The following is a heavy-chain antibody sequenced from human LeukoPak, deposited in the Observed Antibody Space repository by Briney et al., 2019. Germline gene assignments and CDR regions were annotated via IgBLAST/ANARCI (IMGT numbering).Heavy chain of an antibody. V-gene: IGHV4-34*01. CDR1: GGSFSGYY. Sequence: SGTLSLTCAVYGGSFSGYYWSWIRQPPGKGLEWIGEINHSGSTNYNPSLKSRVTISVDTSKNQFSLKLSSVTAADTAVYYCARLVARFDPWGQGTLVTVSS. D-gene: IGHD2-15*01. CDR2: INHSGST. J-gene: IGHJ5*02. CDR3: ARLVARFDP.